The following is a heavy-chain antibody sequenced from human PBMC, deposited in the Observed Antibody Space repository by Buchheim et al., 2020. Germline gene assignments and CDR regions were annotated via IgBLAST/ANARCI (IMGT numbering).Heavy chain of an antibody. CDR3: AKSGNEDIVVVPAAMPYYGMDV. CDR1: GFTFSSYA. V-gene: IGHV3-23*01. D-gene: IGHD2-2*01. CDR2: ISGSGGST. J-gene: IGHJ6*02. Sequence: EVQLLESGGGLVQPGGSLRLSCAASGFTFSSYAMSWVRQAPGKGLEWVSAISGSGGSTYYADSVKGRFTISRDNSKNTLYLQMNSLRAEDTAVYYCAKSGNEDIVVVPAAMPYYGMDVWGQGTT.